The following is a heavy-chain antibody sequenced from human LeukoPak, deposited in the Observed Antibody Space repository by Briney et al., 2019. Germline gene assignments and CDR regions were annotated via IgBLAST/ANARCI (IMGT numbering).Heavy chain of an antibody. V-gene: IGHV4-59*01. CDR3: ARGGARGSSAFDI. D-gene: IGHD3-10*01. CDR2: IYYSGST. Sequence: SETLSLTCTVSGDSLSGFYWSWIRQPPGKGLEWIGYIYYSGSTNYNPSLKSRVTILIETSKNQFSLKLSSVTAADTAVYYCARGGARGSSAFDIWGQGTMVTVSS. CDR1: GDSLSGFY. J-gene: IGHJ3*02.